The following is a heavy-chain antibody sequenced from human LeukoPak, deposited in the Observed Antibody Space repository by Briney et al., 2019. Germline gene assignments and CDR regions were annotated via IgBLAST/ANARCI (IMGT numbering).Heavy chain of an antibody. Sequence: ASVKVSCKASGGTFSSYAISWVRQAPGQGLEWMGGIIPIFGTANYAQKFQGRVTVTADESTSTAYMELSSLRSEDTAVYYCATGPTYYYDSSGPIDYWGQGTLVTVSS. CDR2: IIPIFGTA. CDR1: GGTFSSYA. CDR3: ATGPTYYYDSSGPIDY. D-gene: IGHD3-22*01. J-gene: IGHJ4*02. V-gene: IGHV1-69*13.